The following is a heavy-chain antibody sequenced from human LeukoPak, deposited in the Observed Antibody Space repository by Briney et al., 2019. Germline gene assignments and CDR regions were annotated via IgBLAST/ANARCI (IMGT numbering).Heavy chain of an antibody. V-gene: IGHV4-38-2*02. J-gene: IGHJ4*02. D-gene: IGHD2-15*01. CDR1: GYSISSGYY. CDR2: IYHRGST. Sequence: SETLSLTCAVSGYSISSGYYWGWIRQPPGKGLEWIGSIYHRGSTYYNPSLKSRVTISVDTSKNQFSLKLSSVTAADTAVYYCARDQRSGGSFDYWGQGTLVTVSS. CDR3: ARDQRSGGSFDY.